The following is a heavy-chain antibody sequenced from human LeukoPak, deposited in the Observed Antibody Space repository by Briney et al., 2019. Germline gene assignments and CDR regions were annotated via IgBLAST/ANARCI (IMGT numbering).Heavy chain of an antibody. V-gene: IGHV4-34*01. CDR1: GGSFSGYY. CDR2: INHSGST. Sequence: SETLSLTCAVYGGSFSGYYWSWIRQPPGKGLEWIGEINHSGSTNYNPSLKSRVTISVDTSKNQFSLKLSSVTAADTAVYYCARTEMHYYDSSGYPILDYWGQGTLVTVSS. CDR3: ARTEMHYYDSSGYPILDY. D-gene: IGHD3-22*01. J-gene: IGHJ4*02.